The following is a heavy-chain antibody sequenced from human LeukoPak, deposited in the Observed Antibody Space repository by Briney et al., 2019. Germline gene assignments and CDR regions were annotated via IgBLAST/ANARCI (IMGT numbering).Heavy chain of an antibody. D-gene: IGHD5-18*01. CDR3: ARDYTAMVKLDY. CDR2: ISYDGSNK. CDR1: GFAFSSYA. V-gene: IGHV3-30-3*01. Sequence: PGRSLRLSCAASGFAFSSYAMHWVRQAPGKGLGWVAVISYDGSNKYYADSVKGRFTISRDNSKNTLYLQMNSLRAEDTAVYYCARDYTAMVKLDYWGQGTLVTVSS. J-gene: IGHJ4*02.